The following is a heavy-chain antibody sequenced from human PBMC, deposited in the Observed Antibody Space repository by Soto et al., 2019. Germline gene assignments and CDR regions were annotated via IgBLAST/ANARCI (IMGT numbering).Heavy chain of an antibody. CDR1: GYSFPGYW. CDR2: IYPDNSNT. V-gene: IGHV5-51*01. CDR3: ARQAATVTTVPLLYFDP. D-gene: IGHD4-4*01. Sequence: GESLKISCKASGYSFPGYWIGWVRQMPGKGLGWMGIIYPDNSNTRYSPSFQGQVTISADKSISTAYLQWSSLKASDTAMYYCARQAATVTTVPLLYFDPWGQGTLVTVSS. J-gene: IGHJ5*02.